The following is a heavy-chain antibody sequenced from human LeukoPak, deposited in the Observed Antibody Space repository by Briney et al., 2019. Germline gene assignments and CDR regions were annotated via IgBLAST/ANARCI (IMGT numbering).Heavy chain of an antibody. CDR3: AMGYYDYVWGSYRYTELNGNY. CDR1: GFTFSSYS. D-gene: IGHD3-16*02. V-gene: IGHV3-21*01. Sequence: GGSLRLSCAASGFTFSSYSMNWVRQAPGKGLEGVSSISSSSSYIYYADSVNGRFTISRDDAKNSLYLQMHSLRAEDTAVYYCAMGYYDYVWGSYRYTELNGNYWGQGTLVTVSS. CDR2: ISSSSSYI. J-gene: IGHJ4*02.